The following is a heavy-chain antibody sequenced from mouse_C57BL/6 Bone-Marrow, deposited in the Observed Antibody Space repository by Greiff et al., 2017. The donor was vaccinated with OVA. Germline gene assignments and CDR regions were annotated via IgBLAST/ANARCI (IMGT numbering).Heavy chain of an antibody. CDR3: AKIYYDYDGY. J-gene: IGHJ2*01. CDR1: GYTFTSYG. Sequence: VMLVESGAELARPGASVKLSCKASGYTFTSYGISWVKQRTGQGLEWIGEIYPRSGNTYYNEKFKGKATLTADKSSSTAYMELRSLTSEDSAVYFCAKIYYDYDGYWGQGTTLTVSS. CDR2: IYPRSGNT. D-gene: IGHD2-4*01. V-gene: IGHV1-81*01.